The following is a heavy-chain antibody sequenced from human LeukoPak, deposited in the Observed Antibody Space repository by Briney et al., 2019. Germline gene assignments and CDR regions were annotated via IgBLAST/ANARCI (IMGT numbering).Heavy chain of an antibody. V-gene: IGHV3-23*01. J-gene: IGHJ6*02. CDR3: AKERECSTTSCWRYYGMDV. CDR2: ITMSGGGT. CDR1: GFTFSSYA. Sequence: PGGPLRLSCAASGFTFSSYAMTWVRQAPGKGPEWVSSITMSGGGTNYADSVKGRFTISRDNSKNMLHLHMNSLRAEDTAVYYCAKERECSTTSCWRYYGMDVWGQGTTVTVSS. D-gene: IGHD2-2*01.